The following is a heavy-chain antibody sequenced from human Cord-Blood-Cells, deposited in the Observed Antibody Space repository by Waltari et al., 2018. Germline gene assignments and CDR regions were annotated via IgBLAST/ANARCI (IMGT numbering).Heavy chain of an antibody. CDR1: GFTFSNAW. J-gene: IGHJ4*02. D-gene: IGHD1-26*01. V-gene: IGHV3-15*01. Sequence: EVQLVESGGGLVKPGGSLRLSCAASGFTFSNAWMSWVRQAPGKGLKWVGRIKSKTDGGTTDYAAPVKGRFTISRDDSKNTLYLQMNSLKTEDTAVYYCTTDCSGSYYFDYWGQGTLVTVSS. CDR3: TTDCSGSYYFDY. CDR2: IKSKTDGGTT.